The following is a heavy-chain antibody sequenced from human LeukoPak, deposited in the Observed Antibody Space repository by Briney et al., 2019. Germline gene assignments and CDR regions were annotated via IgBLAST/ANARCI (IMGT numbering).Heavy chain of an antibody. CDR3: ARQRFFGDYAGDY. J-gene: IGHJ4*02. Sequence: GGSLRLSCAASGFTFSSYEMNWVRQAPGKGLEWVSYISSRGTTMYSADSVRGRFTMSRDHAKNSLYLQMNSLRAEDTAVYYCARQRFFGDYAGDYWGQGTLVTVSS. CDR2: ISSRGTTM. CDR1: GFTFSSYE. V-gene: IGHV3-48*03. D-gene: IGHD4-17*01.